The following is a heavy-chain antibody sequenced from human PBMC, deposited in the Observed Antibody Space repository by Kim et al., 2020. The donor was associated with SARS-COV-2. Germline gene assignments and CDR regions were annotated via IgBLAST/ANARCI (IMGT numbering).Heavy chain of an antibody. D-gene: IGHD1-26*01. Sequence: SETLSLTCTVSGGSISSGGYYWSWIRQHPGKGLEWIGYIYYSGSTYYNPSLKSRVTISVDTSKNQFSLKLSSVTAADTAVYYCARDQVSGSYAYFDLWGRGTLVTVSS. V-gene: IGHV4-31*03. J-gene: IGHJ2*01. CDR3: ARDQVSGSYAYFDL. CDR2: IYYSGST. CDR1: GGSISSGGYY.